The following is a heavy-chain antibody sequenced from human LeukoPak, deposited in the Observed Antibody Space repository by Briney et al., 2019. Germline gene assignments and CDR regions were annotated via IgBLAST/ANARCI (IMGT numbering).Heavy chain of an antibody. CDR2: IYPGDSHT. CDR3: ARQGAAVGGAYLIQH. CDR1: GYIFTNYW. J-gene: IGHJ1*01. D-gene: IGHD6-19*01. V-gene: IGHV5-51*01. Sequence: AGESLKISCEASGYIFTNYWIGWVRQMPGKGLEWMGIIYPGDSHTKYSPSFEGQVTISADKSISTAYLQWSSLKASDSAMYYCARQGAAVGGAYLIQHWGQGTLVTASS.